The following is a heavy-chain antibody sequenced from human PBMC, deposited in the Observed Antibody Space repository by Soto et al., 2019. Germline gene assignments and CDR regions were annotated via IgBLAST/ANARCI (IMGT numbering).Heavy chain of an antibody. CDR3: ARDLSWGSNWYYYMDV. Sequence: LGGSLRLSCATSGFILSDCAMNWVRQAPGKGLEWVSYISSSSSVIDYADSVKGRFTVSRDNARNSLYLQMNSLRAEDTAVYYCARDLSWGSNWYYYMDVWGKGTTVTVSS. CDR2: ISSSSSVI. CDR1: GFILSDCA. D-gene: IGHD7-27*01. V-gene: IGHV3-48*01. J-gene: IGHJ6*03.